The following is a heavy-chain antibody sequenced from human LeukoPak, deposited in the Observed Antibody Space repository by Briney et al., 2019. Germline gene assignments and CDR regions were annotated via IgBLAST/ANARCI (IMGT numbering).Heavy chain of an antibody. CDR2: IYYSGST. CDR3: GRDIVATGGWFDP. D-gene: IGHD5-12*01. V-gene: IGHV4-39*02. Sequence: SETLSLTCTVSGGSISSTSYYWGWIRQPPGKGLEWIGSIYYSGSTYYNPSLKSRVTISVDTSKNQFSLKLSSVTAADTAVYYCGRDIVATGGWFDPWGQGTLVTVSS. J-gene: IGHJ5*02. CDR1: GGSISSTSYY.